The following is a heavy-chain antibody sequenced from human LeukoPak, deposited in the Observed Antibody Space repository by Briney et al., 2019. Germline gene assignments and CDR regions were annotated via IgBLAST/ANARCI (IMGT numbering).Heavy chain of an antibody. D-gene: IGHD1-26*01. CDR3: ARDHIYYEYYFDY. CDR2: ISSSSSYI. CDR1: GFTFSSYS. Sequence: EGSLRLSCAASGFTFSSYSMNWVRQAPGKGLEWVSSISSSSSYIYYADSVKGRFTISRDNAKNSLYLQMNSLRAEDTAVYYCARDHIYYEYYFDYWGQGTLVTVSS. J-gene: IGHJ4*02. V-gene: IGHV3-21*01.